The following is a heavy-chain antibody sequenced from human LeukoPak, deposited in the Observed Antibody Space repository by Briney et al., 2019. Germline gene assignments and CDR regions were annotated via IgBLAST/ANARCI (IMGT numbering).Heavy chain of an antibody. J-gene: IGHJ4*02. CDR1: GCTISSYY. CDR2: IHTSGST. D-gene: IGHD3-22*01. V-gene: IGHV4-4*07. Sequence: PSETLSLTCTASGCTISSYYLSWIRQPAGKGLEWIWRIHTSGSTNYSPSHKSRVTMSVDTYKNQFSLKLSSVTAADTAVYYCARDRYYYDSSARYFDYWGQGTLVTVSS. CDR3: ARDRYYYDSSARYFDY.